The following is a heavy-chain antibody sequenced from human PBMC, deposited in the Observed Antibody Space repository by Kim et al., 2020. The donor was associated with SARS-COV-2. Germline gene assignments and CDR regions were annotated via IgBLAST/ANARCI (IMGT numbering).Heavy chain of an antibody. V-gene: IGHV3-66*01. CDR3: ARGLAFDI. J-gene: IGHJ3*02. Sequence: GSTYYADSVKGSFTISRDNSKNTLYLQMNGLRAEDTAVYYCARGLAFDIWGQGTMVTVSS. CDR2: GST.